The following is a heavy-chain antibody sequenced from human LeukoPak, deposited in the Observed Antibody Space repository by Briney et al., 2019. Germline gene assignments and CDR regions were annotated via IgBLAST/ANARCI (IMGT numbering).Heavy chain of an antibody. CDR1: GFTFSNAW. CDR3: ARGLAYCGGDCYLDAFDI. Sequence: GGSLRLSCAASGFTFSNAWMSWVRQAPGKGLEWVGRIKSKTDGGTTDYAAPVKGRFTISRDDSKNTLYLQMNSLRAEDTAVYYCARGLAYCGGDCYLDAFDIWGQGTMVTVSS. V-gene: IGHV3-15*01. D-gene: IGHD2-21*02. CDR2: IKSKTDGGTT. J-gene: IGHJ3*02.